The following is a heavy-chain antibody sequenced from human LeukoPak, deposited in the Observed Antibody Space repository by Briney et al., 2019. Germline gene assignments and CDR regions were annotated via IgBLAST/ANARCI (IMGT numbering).Heavy chain of an antibody. Sequence: ASVKVSCKASGYTFTSYYMHWVRQAPGQGLEWMGIINPSGGSTSYAQKFQGRVTMTRDMSTSTVYMELSSLRSEDTAVYCCARDVYCSSTSCYSYYMDVWGKGTTVTVSS. J-gene: IGHJ6*03. CDR2: INPSGGST. V-gene: IGHV1-46*01. D-gene: IGHD2-2*01. CDR3: ARDVYCSSTSCYSYYMDV. CDR1: GYTFTSYY.